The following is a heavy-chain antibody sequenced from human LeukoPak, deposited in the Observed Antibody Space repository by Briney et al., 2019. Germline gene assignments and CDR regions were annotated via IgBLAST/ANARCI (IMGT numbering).Heavy chain of an antibody. CDR3: ASRKLGNDY. D-gene: IGHD7-27*01. V-gene: IGHV4-59*02. CDR1: GGSVSDYY. J-gene: IGHJ4*02. CDR2: IYHTGST. Sequence: SETLSLTCTISGGSVSDYYWSWIRQSPGKGLEWIGYIYHTGSTSYSPSLKSQVTISADTSQNQFSLKLSSVTAADTAVYYCASRKLGNDYWGQGTLVTVSS.